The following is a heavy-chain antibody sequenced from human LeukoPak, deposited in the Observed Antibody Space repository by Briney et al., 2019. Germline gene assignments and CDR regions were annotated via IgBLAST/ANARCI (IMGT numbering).Heavy chain of an antibody. CDR3: ATVSGGSVIFHY. V-gene: IGHV4-31*03. CDR1: RDSISRGEYY. J-gene: IGHJ4*02. CDR2: IYYTGST. D-gene: IGHD3-16*01. Sequence: PSQTLSLTCTVSRDSISRGEYYWTWIRQHPGKGLEWIGYIYYTGSTYYNPSLKSRVILSVDTSKNQFSLRLNSVTPADTAIYYCATVSGGSVIFHYWGQGALVTVSS.